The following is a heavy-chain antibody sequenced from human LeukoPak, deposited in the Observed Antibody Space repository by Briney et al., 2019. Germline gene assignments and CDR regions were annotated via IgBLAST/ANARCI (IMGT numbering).Heavy chain of an antibody. Sequence: PGGSLRLSCAASGFTFSNYWMHWVRQAPGKGPVWVSRIKSDGSSTRFADSVQGRFTISRDNGKNTLYLQMNSLRAEDTAVYYCARGGDSSNWYPGYFDDWGQGALVTVSS. CDR2: IKSDGSST. V-gene: IGHV3-74*01. D-gene: IGHD6-13*01. J-gene: IGHJ4*02. CDR1: GFTFSNYW. CDR3: ARGGDSSNWYPGYFDD.